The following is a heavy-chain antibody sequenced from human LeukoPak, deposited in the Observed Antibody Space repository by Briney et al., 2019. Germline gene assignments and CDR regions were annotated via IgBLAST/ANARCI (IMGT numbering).Heavy chain of an antibody. CDR2: INPDSGST. V-gene: IGHV1-2*02. J-gene: IGHJ4*02. CDR1: GYTFTAPY. CDR3: ARDRNWNFPF. Sequence: ASVKVSCKTSGYTFTAPYMHWVRQAPGQGLEWMGWINPDSGSTNYAQRFQGRVTMTRDTSISTAYMELSSLRSGDTAVYYCARDRNWNFPFWGQGTLVTVSS. D-gene: IGHD1-7*01.